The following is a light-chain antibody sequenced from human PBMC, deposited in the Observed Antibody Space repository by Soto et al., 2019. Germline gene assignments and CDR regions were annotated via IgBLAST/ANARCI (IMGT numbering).Light chain of an antibody. Sequence: EIVLTQSPGTQPFSPGETATLSSRAPQSFSSTSLGCYQQKPGQAPRLLIFGASSRAAGVPDRFSGSGSGTDFTLTISRLEPEDFAVYYCQHYDGSAVTFGGGTKVEIK. CDR2: GAS. CDR1: QSFSSTS. CDR3: QHYDGSAVT. J-gene: IGKJ4*01. V-gene: IGKV3-20*01.